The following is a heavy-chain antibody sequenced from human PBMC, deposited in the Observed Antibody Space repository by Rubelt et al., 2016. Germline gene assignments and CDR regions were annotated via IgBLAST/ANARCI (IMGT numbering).Heavy chain of an antibody. J-gene: IGHJ5*02. CDR2: INPSGGST. CDR3: ARSPRYDFEDNWFDP. CDR1: GYTFTSYY. V-gene: IGHV1-46*01. D-gene: IGHD3-3*01. Sequence: QVQLVQSGAEVTKPGASVKVSCKASGYTFTSYYMHWVRQAPGQGLEWMGIINPSGGSTSYEQKFQGRATMTRDTSTSTVYMELSSLRSEDTAVYYCARSPRYDFEDNWFDPWGQGTLVTVSS.